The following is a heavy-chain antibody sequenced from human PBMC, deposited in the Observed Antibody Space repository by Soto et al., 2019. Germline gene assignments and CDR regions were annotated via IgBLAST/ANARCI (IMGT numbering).Heavy chain of an antibody. V-gene: IGHV1-18*01. Sequence: ASVKVSCKASGYTFSSYGINWVRQAPGQGLEWMGWISAYNGNTNYAQNFQGRVSMTTDPSTSTAYMDLRSLRSDDTAVYYCARVSPASLVYCTNSRCYAVDSWGQGTLVTVSS. CDR1: GYTFSSYG. CDR3: ARVSPASLVYCTNSRCYAVDS. J-gene: IGHJ4*02. CDR2: ISAYNGNT. D-gene: IGHD2-8*01.